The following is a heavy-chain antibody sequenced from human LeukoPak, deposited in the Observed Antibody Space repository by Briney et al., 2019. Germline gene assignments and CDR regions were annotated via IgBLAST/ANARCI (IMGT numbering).Heavy chain of an antibody. Sequence: GASVKVSCKASGYTFTGYYMHWVRQAPGQGLEWMGWINPNSGGTNYAQKFQGRVTMTRDTSISTAYMELSRLRSDDTAVYYCARGRTVAGRTKPNDYGGQGTLVTVSS. J-gene: IGHJ4*02. D-gene: IGHD6-19*01. CDR3: ARGRTVAGRTKPNDY. CDR2: INPNSGGT. V-gene: IGHV1-2*02. CDR1: GYTFTGYY.